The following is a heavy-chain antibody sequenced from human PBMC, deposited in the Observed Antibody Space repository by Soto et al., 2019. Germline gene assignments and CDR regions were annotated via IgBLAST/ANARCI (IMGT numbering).Heavy chain of an antibody. J-gene: IGHJ5*02. CDR1: GCPFRTYS. CDR3: VRDKPHNWFDP. Sequence: GGSLSLSCSSSGCPFRTYSMILVRQTAGKGLEWISTVTGSGGNTYYAASVKGRFTVSRDNAQNTVDLHMSGLRAEDTAVYYCVRDKPHNWFDPWGQGTPVTVSS. CDR2: VTGSGGNT. V-gene: IGHV3-23*01.